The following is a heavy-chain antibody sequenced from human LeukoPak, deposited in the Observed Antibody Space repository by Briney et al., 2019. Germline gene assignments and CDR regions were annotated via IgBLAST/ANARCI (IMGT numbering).Heavy chain of an antibody. CDR1: GGTFSSYV. Sequence: ASVKVSCNASGGTFSSYVISWVRQAPGQGLEWMGRIIPIIGTANYAQKFQGRVTITTDESTSTAYMELSSLRSEDTAVYYCASGEYSYGSTSYYFDYWGQGTLVTVSS. V-gene: IGHV1-69*05. D-gene: IGHD5-18*01. J-gene: IGHJ4*02. CDR3: ASGEYSYGSTSYYFDY. CDR2: IIPIIGTA.